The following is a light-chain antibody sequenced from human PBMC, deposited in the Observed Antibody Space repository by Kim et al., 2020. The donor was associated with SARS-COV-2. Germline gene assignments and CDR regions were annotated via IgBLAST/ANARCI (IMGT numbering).Light chain of an antibody. CDR1: KLGDKY. J-gene: IGLJ2*01. CDR2: QDS. CDR3: QAWDSSTDVV. Sequence: SPGQPASITCSGDKLGDKYACWYQQKPGQSPVLVIYQDSKRPSGIPERLSGSNSGNTATLTISGTQAMDEADYYCQAWDSSTDVVFGGGTQLTVL. V-gene: IGLV3-1*01.